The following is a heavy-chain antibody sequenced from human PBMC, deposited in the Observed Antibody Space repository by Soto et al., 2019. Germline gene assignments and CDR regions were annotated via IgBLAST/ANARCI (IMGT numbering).Heavy chain of an antibody. CDR1: GFTFSSYE. V-gene: IGHV3-48*03. CDR2: ISSSGSTI. Sequence: LRLSCAASGFTFSSYEINWVRQAPWKGLEWVSYISSSGSTIYYADSVKGRFTISRDNAKNSLYLQMNSLRAEDTAVYYCARDGYNPNDYWGQGTLVTVSS. CDR3: ARDGYNPNDY. J-gene: IGHJ4*02. D-gene: IGHD5-12*01.